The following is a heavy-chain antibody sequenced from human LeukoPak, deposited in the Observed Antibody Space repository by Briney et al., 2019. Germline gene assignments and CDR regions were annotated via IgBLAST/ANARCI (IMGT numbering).Heavy chain of an antibody. CDR3: ARGYGSGWYSVYYFDY. D-gene: IGHD6-19*01. Sequence: GESLKISCKGSGYSFTSYWIGWVRQMPGKGLEWMGIIYPGDSDTRYSPSFQGQVTISADKSISTAYLQWSSLKASDTAMYYCARGYGSGWYSVYYFDYWGQGTLVTVSS. CDR1: GYSFTSYW. J-gene: IGHJ4*02. V-gene: IGHV5-51*01. CDR2: IYPGDSDT.